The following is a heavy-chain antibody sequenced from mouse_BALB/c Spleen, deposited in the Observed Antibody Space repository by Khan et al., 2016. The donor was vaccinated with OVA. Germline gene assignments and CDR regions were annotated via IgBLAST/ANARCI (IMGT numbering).Heavy chain of an antibody. V-gene: IGHV5-4*02. CDR3: TRGYYGDSFAY. Sequence: EVELVESGGGLVKPGGSLKLSCEASGFTFSDYYMYWVRQTPEKRLEWVATISDGGSYTYYPDSVEGRFTISRDAVTNNLYLRMNSLKSEDTAMYYCTRGYYGDSFAYWGQGTLVTVSA. J-gene: IGHJ3*01. CDR1: GFTFSDYY. CDR2: ISDGGSYT. D-gene: IGHD2-13*01.